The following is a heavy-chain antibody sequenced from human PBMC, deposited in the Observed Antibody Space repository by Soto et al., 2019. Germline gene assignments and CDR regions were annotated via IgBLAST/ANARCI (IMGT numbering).Heavy chain of an antibody. J-gene: IGHJ6*02. CDR3: ARARLLPPRGDGMDV. CDR2: ISSSGSTI. CDR1: GFTFSSYE. Sequence: EVQLVESGGGLVQPGGSLRLSCAASGFTFSSYEMNWVRQAPGKGLEWVSYISSSGSTIYYADSVKGRFTISRDNAKNSLYLQMNSLRAEDTAVYYCARARLLPPRGDGMDVWGQVTTVTVSS. V-gene: IGHV3-48*03. D-gene: IGHD3-10*01.